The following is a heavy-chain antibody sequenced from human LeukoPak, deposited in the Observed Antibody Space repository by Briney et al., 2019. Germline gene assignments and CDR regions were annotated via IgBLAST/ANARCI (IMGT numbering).Heavy chain of an antibody. V-gene: IGHV3-30*04. CDR3: ARGPSGWELLRSTYSTNSFDY. D-gene: IGHD1-26*01. Sequence: GGSLRLSCAASGFTFSSYVMHWVRQAPGKGLEWVAIISYDGSNEYYADSVKGRFTISRDNSKNTLYLQMNSLRAADTAVYYCARGPSGWELLRSTYSTNSFDYWGQGTLVTVSS. CDR1: GFTFSSYV. J-gene: IGHJ4*02. CDR2: ISYDGSNE.